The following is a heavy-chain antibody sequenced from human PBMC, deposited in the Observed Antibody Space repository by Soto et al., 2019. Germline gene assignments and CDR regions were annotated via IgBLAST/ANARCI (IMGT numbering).Heavy chain of an antibody. CDR2: INWNGGST. J-gene: IGHJ3*02. V-gene: IGHV3-20*01. CDR3: AREAASGDSSGWYRYAFDI. D-gene: IGHD6-19*01. CDR1: GFPLCDYG. Sequence: AWGSLRLSRGASGFPLCDYGLSRVRPAPGEGLGWVSGINWNGGSTGYADSVKGRFTISRDNAKNSLYLQMNSLRAEDTALYHCAREAASGDSSGWYRYAFDIWGQGTMVTVS.